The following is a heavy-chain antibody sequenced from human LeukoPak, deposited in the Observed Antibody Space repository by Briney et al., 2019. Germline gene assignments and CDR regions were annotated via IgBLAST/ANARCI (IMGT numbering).Heavy chain of an antibody. V-gene: IGHV3-30*04. CDR1: GFTFSSYA. CDR2: ISYDGSNK. CDR3: ARGERGIAVAKGSYYYYGMDV. Sequence: GGSLRLSCAASGFTFSSYAMHWVRQAPGKGLEWVAVISYDGSNKYYADSVKGRFTISRDNSKNTLYLQMNSLRAEDTAVYYCARGERGIAVAKGSYYYYGMDVWGQGTTVTVSS. D-gene: IGHD6-19*01. J-gene: IGHJ6*02.